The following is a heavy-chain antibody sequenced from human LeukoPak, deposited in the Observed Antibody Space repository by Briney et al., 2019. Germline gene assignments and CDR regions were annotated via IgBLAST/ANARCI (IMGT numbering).Heavy chain of an antibody. Sequence: SETLSLTCSVSGGSISSYYWTCIRQPPGKGLEWIGYIYNSRSTNYNPSLRSRVTISLDTSKNQFSLILNSVTAADTAVYYCARRNILTEGEAFDIWGQGTMVIVSS. D-gene: IGHD2-21*01. CDR2: IYNSRST. CDR3: ARRNILTEGEAFDI. J-gene: IGHJ3*02. V-gene: IGHV4-59*08. CDR1: GGSISSYY.